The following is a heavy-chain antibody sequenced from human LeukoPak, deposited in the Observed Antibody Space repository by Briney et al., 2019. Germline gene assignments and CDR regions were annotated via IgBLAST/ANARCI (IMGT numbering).Heavy chain of an antibody. D-gene: IGHD3-3*01. Sequence: TGGSLRLSCAASGFTFSSYSMNWVRQAPGKGLEWVSYISSSSSTIYYADSVKGRFTISRDNAKNSLYLQMNSLRAEDTAVYYCARDRGRITIFGVDYWGQGTLVTVSS. V-gene: IGHV3-48*01. CDR1: GFTFSSYS. J-gene: IGHJ4*02. CDR3: ARDRGRITIFGVDY. CDR2: ISSSSSTI.